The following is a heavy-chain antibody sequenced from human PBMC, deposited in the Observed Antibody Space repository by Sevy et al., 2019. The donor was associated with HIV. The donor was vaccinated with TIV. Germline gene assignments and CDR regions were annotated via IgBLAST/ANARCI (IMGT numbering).Heavy chain of an antibody. V-gene: IGHV3-30-3*01. Sequence: GGSLRLSCAASGFTFSSYAMHWVRQAPGKGLEWVAVISYDGSNKYYADSVKGRFTISRDNSKNTLYLQMNGLRAEDTAVYYCARARARGYSSSWYEDYWGQGTLVTVSS. CDR2: ISYDGSNK. D-gene: IGHD6-13*01. CDR3: ARARARGYSSSWYEDY. J-gene: IGHJ4*02. CDR1: GFTFSSYA.